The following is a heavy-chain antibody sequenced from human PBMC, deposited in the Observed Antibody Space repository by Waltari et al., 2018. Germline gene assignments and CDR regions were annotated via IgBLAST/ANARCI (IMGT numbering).Heavy chain of an antibody. CDR3: ARDIVVVPAATQGWFDP. V-gene: IGHV1-46*01. CDR2: ISPSGGST. Sequence: QVQLVQSGAEVKKPGASVKVSCKASGYTFTSYYMHWVRQAPGQGLEWMGIISPSGGSTSYAHKFQGRVTMTRDTSTSTVYMELSSLRSEDTAVYYCARDIVVVPAATQGWFDPWGQGTLVTVSS. D-gene: IGHD2-2*01. CDR1: GYTFTSYY. J-gene: IGHJ5*02.